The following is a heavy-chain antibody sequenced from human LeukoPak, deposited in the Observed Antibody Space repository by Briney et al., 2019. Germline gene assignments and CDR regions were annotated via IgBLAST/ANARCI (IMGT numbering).Heavy chain of an antibody. Sequence: KTSETLSLTCTVSGGSISSSSYYWGWIRRPPGKGLEWIGSIYYSGSTYYNPSLKSRVTISVDTSKNQFSLKLSSVTAADTAVYYCAKSVVMSGYWYFDLWGRGTLVTVSS. V-gene: IGHV4-39*07. CDR2: IYYSGST. CDR1: GGSISSSSYY. D-gene: IGHD3-22*01. J-gene: IGHJ2*01. CDR3: AKSVVMSGYWYFDL.